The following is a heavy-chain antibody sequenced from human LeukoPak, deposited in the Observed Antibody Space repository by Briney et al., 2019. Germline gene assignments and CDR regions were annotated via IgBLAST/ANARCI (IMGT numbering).Heavy chain of an antibody. CDR3: ARGVPYDSWSGPHYSDY. Sequence: GGSLRLSCAASRFTLSTYWMSRVRQAPGKGLEWVAHIKQDGSQEYYVDSVKGRFTISRDSAKNSLYLQMNSLRAEDTAVYYCARGVPYDSWSGPHYSDYWGQGTLVTVSS. V-gene: IGHV3-7*01. CDR2: IKQDGSQE. J-gene: IGHJ4*02. CDR1: RFTLSTYW. D-gene: IGHD3-3*01.